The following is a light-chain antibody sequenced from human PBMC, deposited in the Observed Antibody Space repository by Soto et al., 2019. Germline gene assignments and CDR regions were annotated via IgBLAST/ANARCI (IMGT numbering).Light chain of an antibody. Sequence: EIVLTQSPGTLSLSPGERATLSCRASQSVSSDYLVWYQQKPGQAPRLLIYGASNRATGITDRFSGSGSGTDFTLTISRMEPEDFAVYYCQQYDTSLTWTFGQGTKVEIK. J-gene: IGKJ1*01. CDR2: GAS. CDR1: QSVSSDY. V-gene: IGKV3-20*01. CDR3: QQYDTSLTWT.